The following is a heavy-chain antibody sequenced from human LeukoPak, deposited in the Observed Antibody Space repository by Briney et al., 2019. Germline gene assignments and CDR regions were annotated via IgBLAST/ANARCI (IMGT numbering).Heavy chain of an antibody. Sequence: SETLSLTCTVSGGSISTSNYYWGWIRQPPGKGLEWIGNIFYSGSTYYSPSLKSRVTISIDTSKNQFSLKLSSVTAADTAVYYCARYLDYGGNSRVFQHWGQGTLVTVSS. CDR3: ARYLDYGGNSRVFQH. CDR2: IFYSGST. J-gene: IGHJ1*01. V-gene: IGHV4-39*07. CDR1: GGSISTSNYY. D-gene: IGHD4-23*01.